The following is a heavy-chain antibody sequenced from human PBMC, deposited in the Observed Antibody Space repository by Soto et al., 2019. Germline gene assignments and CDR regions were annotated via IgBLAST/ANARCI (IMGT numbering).Heavy chain of an antibody. J-gene: IGHJ5*02. D-gene: IGHD3-22*01. CDR2: ITANGGGT. V-gene: IGHV3-23*01. CDR1: GFTFSNSA. CDR3: ARYYFDNSGYSNWFDP. Sequence: GGSLRLSCAASGFTFSNSAMSWVRQAPGKGLEWVSAITANGGGTYYADSVKGRFTISRDNSKNTMYLQMNSLRAADTAVYYCARYYFDNSGYSNWFDPWGRGTLVTVSS.